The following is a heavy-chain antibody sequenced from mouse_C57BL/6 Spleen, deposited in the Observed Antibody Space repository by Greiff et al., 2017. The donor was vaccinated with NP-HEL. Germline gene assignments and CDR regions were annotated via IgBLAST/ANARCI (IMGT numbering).Heavy chain of an antibody. CDR3: ARDGNYGPYYFDY. CDR2: IDPANGNT. D-gene: IGHD2-1*01. CDR1: GFNIKNTY. Sequence: EVKLVESVAELVRPGASVKLSCTASGFNIKNTYMHWVKQRPEQGLEWIGRIDPANGNTKYAPKFQGKATITADTSSNTAYLQLSSLTSEDTAIYYCARDGNYGPYYFDYWGQGTTLTVSS. J-gene: IGHJ2*01. V-gene: IGHV14-3*01.